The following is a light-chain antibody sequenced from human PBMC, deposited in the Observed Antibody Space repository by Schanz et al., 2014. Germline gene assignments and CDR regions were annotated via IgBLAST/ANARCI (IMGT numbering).Light chain of an antibody. CDR1: QSISTW. CDR2: DAS. V-gene: IGKV1-5*01. CDR3: QHYKNYPRT. J-gene: IGKJ1*01. Sequence: DIQMTQSPSTLSASVGDRVTITCRASQSISTWLAWYKQRPGKAPNLLIFDASNLESGVPSRFSGSGSGTEFTLTISSLQPDDFATYYCQHYKNYPRTFGQGTKVDIK.